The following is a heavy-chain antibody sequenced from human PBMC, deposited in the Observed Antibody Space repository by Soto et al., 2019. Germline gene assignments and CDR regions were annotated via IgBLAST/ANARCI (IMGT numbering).Heavy chain of an antibody. D-gene: IGHD2-15*01. CDR1: GYTFISYA. V-gene: IGHV1-3*01. Sequence: ASVKVSCKASGYTFISYAIHWVRQAPGQRLEWMGWINAGNGNTKYSQKFQGRVTITRDTSASTAYMELTSLRSEDTAVYYCARELQGLYYFDYWGQGTLVTVSS. CDR2: INAGNGNT. CDR3: ARELQGLYYFDY. J-gene: IGHJ4*02.